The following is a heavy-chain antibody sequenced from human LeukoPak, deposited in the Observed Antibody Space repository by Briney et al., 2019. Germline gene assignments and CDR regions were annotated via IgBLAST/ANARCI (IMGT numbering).Heavy chain of an antibody. CDR2: ISYSGST. CDR3: AGSSGWSGVLDY. V-gene: IGHV4-59*01. J-gene: IGHJ4*02. CDR1: GGSITAYF. Sequence: SETLSLTCSVSGGSITAYFWTWIRQPPGKGLEWIGYISYSGSTNNNPSLKSRVTTSLDTSKNQFSLKLTSVTTADSAMYYCAGSSGWSGVLDYGGQGTLVTVSS. D-gene: IGHD6-19*01.